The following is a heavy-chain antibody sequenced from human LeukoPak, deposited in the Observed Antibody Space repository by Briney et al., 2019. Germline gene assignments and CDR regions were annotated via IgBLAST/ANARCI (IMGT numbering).Heavy chain of an antibody. CDR3: ASTIGSIAAAGGAFDI. D-gene: IGHD6-13*01. Sequence: SETLSLTCTVSGGSISSSSYYWGWIRQPPGKGLEWIGSIYYSGSTYYNPSLKSRVTISVDTSKNQFSLKLSSVTAADTAVYYCASTIGSIAAAGGAFDIWGQGTMVTVSS. V-gene: IGHV4-39*07. CDR2: IYYSGST. CDR1: GGSISSSSYY. J-gene: IGHJ3*02.